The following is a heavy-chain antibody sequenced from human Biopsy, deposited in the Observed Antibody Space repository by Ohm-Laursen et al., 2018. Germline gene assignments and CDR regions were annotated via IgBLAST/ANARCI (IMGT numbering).Heavy chain of an antibody. CDR3: ARGGSGSGYYGMDV. CDR2: IIPIVGIT. J-gene: IGHJ6*02. D-gene: IGHD3-10*01. Sequence: SSVKVSCNASGDTFSRSAFFWVRQAPGQGLVYLGRIIPIVGITNHAQTFQGRITLTADKSTFMVYMELSRLRSDDTAIYYCARGGSGSGYYGMDVWGQGATVTVSS. V-gene: IGHV1-69*04. CDR1: GDTFSRSA.